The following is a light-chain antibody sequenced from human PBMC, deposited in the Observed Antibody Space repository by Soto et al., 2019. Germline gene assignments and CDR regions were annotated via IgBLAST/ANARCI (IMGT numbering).Light chain of an antibody. V-gene: IGKV1-17*01. CDR1: QGIGNG. CDR2: AAS. CDR3: LQHNSYPIT. Sequence: DIQMTQSPSSLSASVGDRLTITCRASQGIGNGLGWYQQKPGKAPKRLIYAASSLQSGVPSRFSGSGSGTGFTLTISSLQPEDFATYYCLQHNSYPITFGQGTRLEI. J-gene: IGKJ5*01.